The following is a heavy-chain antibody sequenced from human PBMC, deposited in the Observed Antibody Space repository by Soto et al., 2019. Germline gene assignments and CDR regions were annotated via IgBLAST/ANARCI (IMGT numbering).Heavy chain of an antibody. CDR2: ISGSGANT. J-gene: IGHJ5*02. V-gene: IGHV3-23*01. CDR3: AESAMVRGGGWFDP. CDR1: RFTFSTYA. Sequence: EVQLLESGGGLVQPGGSLRLSCAASRFTFSTYAMSWVRQAPGKGLEWVSDISGSGANTYYADSVKGRFTISRDNSKNTLYLQMTSLRAEDTAVYYCAESAMVRGGGWFDPWGQGTLVTVSS. D-gene: IGHD3-10*01.